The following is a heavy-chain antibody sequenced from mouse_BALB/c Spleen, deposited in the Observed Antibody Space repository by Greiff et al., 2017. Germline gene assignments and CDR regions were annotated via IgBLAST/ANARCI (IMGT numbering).Heavy chain of an antibody. J-gene: IGHJ2*01. CDR2: INPSSGYT. CDR1: GYTFTSYT. Sequence: QVQLKQSAAELARPGASVKMSCKASGYTFTSYTMHWVKQRPGQGLEWIGYINPSSGYTEYNQKFKDKTTLTADKSSSTAYMQLSSLTSEDSAVYYCAGPYYGNYAFDYWGQGTTLTVSS. D-gene: IGHD2-10*01. CDR3: AGPYYGNYAFDY. V-gene: IGHV1-4*02.